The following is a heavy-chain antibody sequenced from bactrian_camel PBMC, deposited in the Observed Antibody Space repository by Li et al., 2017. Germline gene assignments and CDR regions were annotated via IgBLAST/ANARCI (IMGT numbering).Heavy chain of an antibody. V-gene: IGHV3S45*01. CDR3: ARGGRGCLVPAQYSY. CDR1: GHSRGSNC. J-gene: IGHJ4*01. D-gene: IGHD3*01. CDR2: IRRDGGET. Sequence: HVQLVESGGGSVQAGGSLRLSCKVSGHSRGSNCVGWYRLPPGRAPAEREGIAAIRRDGGETWYAASVKGRFTISRDSAKNTVYLQMDSLRPDDTAMYYCARGGRGCLVPAQYSYWGQGTQVTVS.